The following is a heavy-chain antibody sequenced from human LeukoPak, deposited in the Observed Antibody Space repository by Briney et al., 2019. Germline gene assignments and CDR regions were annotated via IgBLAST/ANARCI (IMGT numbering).Heavy chain of an antibody. J-gene: IGHJ5*02. D-gene: IGHD6-19*01. CDR3: AREKSSGSPGWFDP. CDR2: IYYSGST. V-gene: IGHV4-59*01. CDR1: GGSISSYY. Sequence: SETLSLTCTVSGGSISSYYWSWIRQPPGKGLEWIGYIYYSGSTNYNPSLKSRVTISVDTSKNQFSLKLSSVTAADTAVYYCAREKSSGSPGWFDPWGQGTLVTVSS.